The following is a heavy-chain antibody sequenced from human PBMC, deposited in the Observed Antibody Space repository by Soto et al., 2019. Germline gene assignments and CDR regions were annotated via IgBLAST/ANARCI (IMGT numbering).Heavy chain of an antibody. CDR2: ISGSGGST. D-gene: IGHD3-10*01. Sequence: EVQLLESGGGLVQPGGSLRLSCAASGFTFSSYAMSWVRLAPGKGLEWVSAISGSGGSTYYADSVKGRFTISRDNSKNMLYLQMNSLRAEDTAVYYCAKDHSTSEYGSGSYRGSDFDYWGQGTLVTVSS. CDR3: AKDHSTSEYGSGSYRGSDFDY. J-gene: IGHJ4*02. V-gene: IGHV3-23*01. CDR1: GFTFSSYA.